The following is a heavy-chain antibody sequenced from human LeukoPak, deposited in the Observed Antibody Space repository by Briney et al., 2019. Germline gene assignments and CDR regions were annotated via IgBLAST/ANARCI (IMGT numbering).Heavy chain of an antibody. Sequence: GGSLRLSCAASGLSFRSFAMSWFRQGPARGLEWVSSIRGNGDTFYADSVKGRFTLSSDSSTNTVYFQLNNLRVEDTAIYYCAKASWVSSTDAVRWGQGTLVTVSS. D-gene: IGHD3-16*01. J-gene: IGHJ4*02. CDR3: AKASWVSSTDAVR. CDR2: IRGNGDT. CDR1: GLSFRSFA. V-gene: IGHV3-23*01.